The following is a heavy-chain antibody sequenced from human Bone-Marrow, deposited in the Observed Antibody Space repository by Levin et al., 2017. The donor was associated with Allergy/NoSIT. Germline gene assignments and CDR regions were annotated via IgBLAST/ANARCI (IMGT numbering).Heavy chain of an antibody. Sequence: GESLKISCAASGFTFSSYWMHWVRQAPGKGLVWVSRINSDGSSTSYADSVKGRFTISRDNAKNTLYLQMNSLRAEDTAVYYCARGTRPIYGSGSYEDYWGQGTLVTVSS. CDR1: GFTFSSYW. V-gene: IGHV3-74*01. J-gene: IGHJ4*02. CDR3: ARGTRPIYGSGSYEDY. CDR2: INSDGSST. D-gene: IGHD3-10*01.